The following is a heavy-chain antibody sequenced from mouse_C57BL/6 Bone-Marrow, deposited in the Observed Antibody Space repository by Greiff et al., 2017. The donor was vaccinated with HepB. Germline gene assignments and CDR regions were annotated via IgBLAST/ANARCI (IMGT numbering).Heavy chain of an antibody. D-gene: IGHD1-1*01. CDR3: AGEVIYYYGSSFHWYFDF. CDR1: GFSLTSYA. Sequence: VMLVESGPGLVAPSQSLSITCTVSGFSLTSYAISWVRQPPGKGLEWLGVIWTGGGTNYNSAIKSRLSISKDNAKSQVFLKMNSLQTDDTARYYFAGEVIYYYGSSFHWYFDFWGTGTAVTVSS. CDR2: IWTGGGT. J-gene: IGHJ1*03. V-gene: IGHV2-9-1*01.